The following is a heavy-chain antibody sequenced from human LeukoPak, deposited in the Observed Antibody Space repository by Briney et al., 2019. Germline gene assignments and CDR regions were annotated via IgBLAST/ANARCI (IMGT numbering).Heavy chain of an antibody. J-gene: IGHJ3*02. V-gene: IGHV4-31*03. CDR3: AREGGYYDSSGYYYRAYAFDI. CDR2: IYYSGST. Sequence: SQTLSLTCTVSGGSISSGGYYWSWIRQHPGKGLEWIGYIYYSGSTYYNPSLKSRVTISVDTSKNQFSLKLSSVTAADTAVYYCAREGGYYDSSGYYYRAYAFDIWGQGTMVTVSS. CDR1: GGSISSGGYY. D-gene: IGHD3-22*01.